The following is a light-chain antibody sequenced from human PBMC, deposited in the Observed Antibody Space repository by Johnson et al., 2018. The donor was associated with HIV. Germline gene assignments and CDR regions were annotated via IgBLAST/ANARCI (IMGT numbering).Light chain of an antibody. V-gene: IGLV1-51*02. Sequence: QSVLTQPPSVSAAPGQNVNISCSGSSSNIGNNYVSWYQQLPGTAPKLLIYENNKRPSGIPDRFSGSKSGTSASLAIRGLQSEDEAEYTCAAWDDSLNGYVFGTGTRVTVL. CDR3: AAWDDSLNGYV. J-gene: IGLJ1*01. CDR1: SSNIGNNY. CDR2: ENN.